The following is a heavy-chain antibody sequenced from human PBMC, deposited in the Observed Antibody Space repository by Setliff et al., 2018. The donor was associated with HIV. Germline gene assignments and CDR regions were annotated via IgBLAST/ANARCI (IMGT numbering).Heavy chain of an antibody. J-gene: IGHJ6*03. V-gene: IGHV1-2*02. D-gene: IGHD6-13*01. CDR3: ARVPVSSYYYYMDV. CDR2: INPKTATT. Sequence: GASVKVSCKTSAYTFTDYFVHWVRLAPGQGLEWMGWINPKTATTYYAQDFQGRVTMTSDTSIRTAYMELSRLQSDDTAVYFCARVPVSSYYYYMDVWGKGTTVTVSS. CDR1: AYTFTDYF.